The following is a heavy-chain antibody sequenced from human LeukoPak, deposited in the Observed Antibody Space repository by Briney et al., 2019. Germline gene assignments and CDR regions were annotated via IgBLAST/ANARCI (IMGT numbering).Heavy chain of an antibody. D-gene: IGHD2-8*01. CDR2: IYYSGGT. J-gene: IGHJ5*02. CDR1: GGSISSSSYY. Sequence: PSETLSLTCTVSGGSISSSSYYWGWIRQPPGKGLEWIGSIYYSGGTYYNSSLKSRLTISVDTSKNQFSLKLSSVTALDTAVYYCARRVIMSAAGVPDTWLDPWGQGILVTVSS. CDR3: ARRVIMSAAGVPDTWLDP. V-gene: IGHV4-39*01.